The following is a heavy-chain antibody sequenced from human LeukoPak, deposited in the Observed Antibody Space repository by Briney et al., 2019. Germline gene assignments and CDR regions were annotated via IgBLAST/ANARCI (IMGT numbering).Heavy chain of an antibody. Sequence: PGGSLRLSCAASEFTFSTYWMTWVRQAPGKGLEWVAHIKKDGSEKYYVDSVQGRFTISRDNAKNSVYLQMNSLRAEDTAVYYCGRGAFPGGYDYWGQGTLVTVSS. CDR3: GRGAFPGGYDY. J-gene: IGHJ4*02. V-gene: IGHV3-7*03. CDR2: IKKDGSEK. CDR1: EFTFSTYW. D-gene: IGHD5-12*01.